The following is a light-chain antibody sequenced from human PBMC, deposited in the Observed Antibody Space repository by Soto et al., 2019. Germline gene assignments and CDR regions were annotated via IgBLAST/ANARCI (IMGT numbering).Light chain of an antibody. CDR3: NSYTTSSTLV. CDR1: SSDVGAYNY. J-gene: IGLJ3*02. Sequence: QSALTQPASVSGSPGQSITISCTGTSSDVGAYNYVSWYQQLPDTAPKLIIYDVTYRPSGVSNRFSGSKSGNTASLTISGLQAEDEADYFCNSYTTSSTLVFGGGTKLTVL. CDR2: DVT. V-gene: IGLV2-14*03.